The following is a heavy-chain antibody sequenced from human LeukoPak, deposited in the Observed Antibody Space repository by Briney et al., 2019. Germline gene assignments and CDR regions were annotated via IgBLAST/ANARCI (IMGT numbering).Heavy chain of an antibody. J-gene: IGHJ4*02. CDR2: IYASGST. D-gene: IGHD3/OR15-3a*01. Sequence: PSETLSLTCTVSGGSISSYYWSWIRQPAGKGLEWIGRIYASGSTNYDPSLKSRVTMSVDTSKNQFSLKQSSVTAADTAVYYCARVRGTGYSYYFDYWGQGTLVTVSS. CDR3: ARVRGTGYSYYFDY. V-gene: IGHV4-4*07. CDR1: GGSISSYY.